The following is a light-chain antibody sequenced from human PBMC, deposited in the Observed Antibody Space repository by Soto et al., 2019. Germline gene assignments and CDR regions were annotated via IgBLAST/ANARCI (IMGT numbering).Light chain of an antibody. V-gene: IGLV1-40*01. Sequence: QSVLTQPPSVSGAPGQRVTISCTGSSSNIGAGYDLHWYQQLPGTAPKLLIYDDNNRPSGVSDRFSGSKSGNTASLTISGLQTEDEADYYCCSYAGSRTYVFAPGTKVTVL. CDR2: DDN. CDR3: CSYAGSRTYV. J-gene: IGLJ1*01. CDR1: SSNIGAGYD.